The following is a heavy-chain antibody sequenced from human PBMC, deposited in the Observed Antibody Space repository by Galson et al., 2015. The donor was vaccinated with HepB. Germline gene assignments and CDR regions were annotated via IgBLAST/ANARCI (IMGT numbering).Heavy chain of an antibody. Sequence: PALVKPTQTLTLTCTFSGFSLSTSGMCVSWIRQPPGKALEWLAPLDWAADKYYSTSLKTRLTISKDTSKYQVVLTMTNMDPVDTATYYCVSSTSCYRRASDWFDPWGQGTLVTVSS. V-gene: IGHV2-70*01. D-gene: IGHD2-2*02. J-gene: IGHJ5*02. CDR3: VSSTSCYRRASDWFDP. CDR2: LDWAADK. CDR1: GFSLSTSGMC.